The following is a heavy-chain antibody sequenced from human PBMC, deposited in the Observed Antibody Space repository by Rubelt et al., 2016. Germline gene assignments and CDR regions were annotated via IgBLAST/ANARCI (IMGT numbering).Heavy chain of an antibody. D-gene: IGHD3-10*01. Sequence: QVQLVDSGGGVVQPGRSLRLSCAASGFSFSTHGMNWVRQAPGKGLEWVAVISNDGSKKYYADSVKGRFTISRDNSKNKLYLQMDSLGAEDSAVYYCHTSTHYYYHMDVWGRGTTVTVS. CDR2: ISNDGSKK. CDR3: HTSTHYYYHMDV. CDR1: GFSFSTHG. J-gene: IGHJ6*03. V-gene: IGHV3-30*03.